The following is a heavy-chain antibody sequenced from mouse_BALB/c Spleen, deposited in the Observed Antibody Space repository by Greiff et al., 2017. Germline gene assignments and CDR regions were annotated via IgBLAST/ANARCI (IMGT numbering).Heavy chain of an antibody. V-gene: IGHV1-9*01. D-gene: IGHD1-2*01. CDR2: ILPGSGST. CDR1: GYTFSSYW. CDR3: ARSTATDAMDY. Sequence: QVQLQQSGAELMKPGASVKISCKATGYTFSSYWIEWVKQRPGHGLEWIGEILPGSGSTNYNEKFKGKATFTADTSSNTAYMQLSSLTSEDSAVYYCARSTATDAMDYWGQGTSVTVSS. J-gene: IGHJ4*01.